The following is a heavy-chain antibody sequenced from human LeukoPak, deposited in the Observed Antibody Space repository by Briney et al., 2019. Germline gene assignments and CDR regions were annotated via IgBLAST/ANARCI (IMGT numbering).Heavy chain of an antibody. CDR1: GYTFTSYY. J-gene: IGHJ4*02. CDR3: ARAVAGTFDY. D-gene: IGHD6-19*01. V-gene: IGHV1-46*01. Sequence: ASVKVSCKASGYTFTSYYMHWVRQAPGQGLEWMGIINPSGGSTSYAQKFQGRVTMTTDTSTSTAYMELRSLRSDDTAVYYCARAVAGTFDYWGQGTLVTVSS. CDR2: INPSGGST.